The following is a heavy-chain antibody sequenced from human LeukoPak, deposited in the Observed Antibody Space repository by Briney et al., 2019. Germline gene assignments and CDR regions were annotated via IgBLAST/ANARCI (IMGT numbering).Heavy chain of an antibody. J-gene: IGHJ5*02. D-gene: IGHD3-9*01. Sequence: PSETLSLTCAVYGGSFSGYYWSWIRQPPGKGLEWIGEMNHSGSTDYNPSLKSRVTISVDTSKNQFSLKLSSVTAADTAVCYCARGLGYFDWFPRWFDPWGQGTLVTVSS. V-gene: IGHV4-34*01. CDR2: MNHSGST. CDR1: GGSFSGYY. CDR3: ARGLGYFDWFPRWFDP.